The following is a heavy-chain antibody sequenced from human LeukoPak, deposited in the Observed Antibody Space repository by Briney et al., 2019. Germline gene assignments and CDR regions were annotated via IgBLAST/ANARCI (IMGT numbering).Heavy chain of an antibody. Sequence: PGGPLRLSCAASGFTFSTYGMNWARQAPGKGLEWVAFIRYDGSNKYYADSVKGRFTISRDNSKNTLYLQMNSLRAEDTAVYYCAKDPRDFWSGYFDYWGQGTLVTVSS. CDR1: GFTFSTYG. D-gene: IGHD3-3*01. CDR3: AKDPRDFWSGYFDY. CDR2: IRYDGSNK. J-gene: IGHJ4*02. V-gene: IGHV3-30*02.